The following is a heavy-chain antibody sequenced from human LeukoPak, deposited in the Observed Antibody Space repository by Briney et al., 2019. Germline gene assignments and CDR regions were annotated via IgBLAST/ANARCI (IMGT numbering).Heavy chain of an antibody. V-gene: IGHV1-2*02. CDR1: GYTSTGYY. Sequence: ASVKVSCKTSGYTSTGYYMHWVRQAPGQGLEWMGWINPNSGGTNYAQKFQGRVTMTRDTSISTAYMELSRLRSDDTAVYYCARYYGSGSYNWFDPWGQGTLVTVSS. D-gene: IGHD3-10*01. J-gene: IGHJ5*02. CDR3: ARYYGSGSYNWFDP. CDR2: INPNSGGT.